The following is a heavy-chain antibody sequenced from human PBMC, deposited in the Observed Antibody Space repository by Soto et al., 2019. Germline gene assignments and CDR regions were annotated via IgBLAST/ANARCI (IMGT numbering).Heavy chain of an antibody. V-gene: IGHV3-73*01. Sequence: GGSLRLSCAASGFTFSGSAMHWVRQASGKGLEWVGRIRSKANSYATAYAASVKGRFTISRDDSKNTAYLQMNSLKTEDTAVYYCTRPSTVGSAGHVDYWGQGTLVTVSS. CDR1: GFTFSGSA. D-gene: IGHD4-17*01. CDR3: TRPSTVGSAGHVDY. CDR2: IRSKANSYAT. J-gene: IGHJ4*02.